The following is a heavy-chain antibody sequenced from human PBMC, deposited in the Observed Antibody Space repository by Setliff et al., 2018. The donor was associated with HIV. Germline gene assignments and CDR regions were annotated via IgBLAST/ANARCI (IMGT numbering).Heavy chain of an antibody. CDR1: GVAFSDSA. J-gene: IGHJ5*02. D-gene: IGHD2-21*02. Sequence: GGSLRLSCSASGVAFSDSAMHWVRQAPGKGLEWVGRIKTKSDSYATAYGASVKGRFTISRDDSQNTAYPQMSSLKTEDTAVYFCTASPDGDCYTTNCANWFDPWGQGTLVTVSS. CDR3: TASPDGDCYTTNCANWFDP. CDR2: IKTKSDSYAT. V-gene: IGHV3-73*01.